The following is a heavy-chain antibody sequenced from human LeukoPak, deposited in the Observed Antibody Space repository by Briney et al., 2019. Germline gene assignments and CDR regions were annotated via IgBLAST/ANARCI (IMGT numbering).Heavy chain of an antibody. Sequence: PGGSLKLSCAAPGFTFSASAIHWVRQASGKGLEWVGRIRSKANNYATAYAASVKDRFVISRDDSKNTAYLQVSSLKTEDTAVYYCTRQIVGSYGDYGFDYWGQGTLVTVSS. CDR3: TRQIVGSYGDYGFDY. J-gene: IGHJ4*02. CDR1: GFTFSASA. V-gene: IGHV3-73*01. D-gene: IGHD4-17*01. CDR2: IRSKANNYAT.